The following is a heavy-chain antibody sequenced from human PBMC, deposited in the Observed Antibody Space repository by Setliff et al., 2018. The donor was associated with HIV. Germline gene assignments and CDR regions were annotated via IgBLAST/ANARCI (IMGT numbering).Heavy chain of an antibody. D-gene: IGHD2-2*01. CDR2: IRYDGSNK. CDR3: AKDPYCSSTSCRSPGYYGMDV. V-gene: IGHV3-30*02. CDR1: GFTFSSYG. Sequence: GESLKISCAASGFTFSSYGMHWVRQAPGKGLEWVAFIRYDGSNKYYADSVKGRFTISRDNSKNTLYLQMNSLRAEDTAVYYCAKDPYCSSTSCRSPGYYGMDVWGQGTTVTVSS. J-gene: IGHJ6*02.